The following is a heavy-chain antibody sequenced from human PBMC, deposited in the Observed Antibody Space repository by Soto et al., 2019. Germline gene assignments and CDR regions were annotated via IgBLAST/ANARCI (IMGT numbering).Heavy chain of an antibody. CDR1: GFSVSSND. V-gene: IGHV3-53*01. J-gene: IGHJ4*02. CDR3: ATATYDYGDYPIDD. D-gene: IGHD4-17*01. CDR2: IYTGGST. Sequence: ALRLSCAASGFSVSSNDMTWVRQAPGEGLEWVSVIYTGGSTSYADSVKGRFTISRDNSKNTLFLQMNSLTAEDTAVYYCATATYDYGDYPIDDWGRGALVTVSS.